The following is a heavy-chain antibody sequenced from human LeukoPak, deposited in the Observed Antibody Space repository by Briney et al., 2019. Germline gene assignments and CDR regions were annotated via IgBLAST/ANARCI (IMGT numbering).Heavy chain of an antibody. CDR3: ASQKSYYYDSSGYYYPGAFDY. V-gene: IGHV3-53*01. Sequence: GGSLRLSCAASGFTLSSNYMSWVRHAPGEGLEWVSVIYSGGSTYYADTVKGRFTISRDNSKNTLFLQMNSMRAEDTSVYYCASQKSYYYDSSGYYYPGAFDYWGQGTLVTVSS. CDR1: GFTLSSNY. CDR2: IYSGGST. J-gene: IGHJ4*02. D-gene: IGHD3-22*01.